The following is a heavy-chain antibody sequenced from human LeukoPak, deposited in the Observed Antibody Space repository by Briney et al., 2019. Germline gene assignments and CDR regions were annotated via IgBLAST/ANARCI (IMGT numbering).Heavy chain of an antibody. V-gene: IGHV4-4*07. CDR1: GGSISSYY. CDR2: IYASGNT. Sequence: SETLSLTCTVSGGSISSYYWSGVRQPAGKGLEWIGRIYASGNTNYNPSLKGRVTMTVDTSKNQFSLKLSSVTAADTAVYYCARRLDYGTSPFVDDAFDIWGQGTMVTVSS. J-gene: IGHJ3*02. D-gene: IGHD4-17*01. CDR3: ARRLDYGTSPFVDDAFDI.